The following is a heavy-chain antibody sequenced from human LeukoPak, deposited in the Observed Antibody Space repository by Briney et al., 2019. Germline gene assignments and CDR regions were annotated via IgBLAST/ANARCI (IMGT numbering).Heavy chain of an antibody. D-gene: IGHD3-22*01. CDR2: INSDGSST. Sequence: GGSLRLSCAASRFTFSSYWMHWVRQAPGKGLVWVSRINSDGSSTSYADSVKGRFTISRDNAKNTLYLQMNSLRAEDTAVYYCARDGELYYYDSSGYYDYWGQGTLVTVSS. J-gene: IGHJ4*02. CDR3: ARDGELYYYDSSGYYDY. V-gene: IGHV3-74*01. CDR1: RFTFSSYW.